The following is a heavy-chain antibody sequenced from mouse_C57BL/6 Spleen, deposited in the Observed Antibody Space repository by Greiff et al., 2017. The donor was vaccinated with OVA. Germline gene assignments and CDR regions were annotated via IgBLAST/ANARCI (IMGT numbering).Heavy chain of an antibody. Sequence: VQLQQPGAELVKPGASVKLSCKASGYTFTSYWMHWVKQRPGQGLEWIGMIHPNSGSTNYNEKFKSKGTLTVDKTSSTAYMQRSSLTSEDAAVYYCARGTDFDYWGQGTTLTVSS. CDR2: IHPNSGST. CDR3: ARGTDFDY. J-gene: IGHJ2*01. D-gene: IGHD3-3*01. CDR1: GYTFTSYW. V-gene: IGHV1-64*01.